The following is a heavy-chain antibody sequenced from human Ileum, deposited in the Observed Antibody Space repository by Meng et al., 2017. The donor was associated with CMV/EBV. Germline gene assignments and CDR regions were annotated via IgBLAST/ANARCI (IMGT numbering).Heavy chain of an antibody. CDR2: INPSNGDT. CDR3: ARVLVAGRAEYHY. V-gene: IGHV1-46*01. D-gene: IGHD6-19*01. J-gene: IGHJ4*02. Sequence: KASGYTLSTYHMHWLRQAPGQGLEWMGQINPSNGDTDYAQQFQGRVTMTTDTSTNTVYLEVSSLTSDDTAVFYCARVLVAGRAEYHYWGQGTLVTVSS. CDR1: GYTLSTYH.